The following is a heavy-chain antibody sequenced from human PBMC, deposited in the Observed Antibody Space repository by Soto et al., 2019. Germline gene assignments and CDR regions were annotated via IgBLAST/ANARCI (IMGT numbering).Heavy chain of an antibody. CDR3: ARGPTPFWSSYRFAYFDS. CDR2: MYHSGNT. D-gene: IGHD3-3*01. Sequence: SETLSLTCAVSGGSITSGGYSWGWIRQPPGQGLEWIGYMYHSGNTYYNPSLKGRVTISLDHSRNQFSLRLNSVTAADTAVYYCARGPTPFWSSYRFAYFDSWGHGTLVTV. J-gene: IGHJ4*01. V-gene: IGHV4-30-2*01. CDR1: GGSITSGGYS.